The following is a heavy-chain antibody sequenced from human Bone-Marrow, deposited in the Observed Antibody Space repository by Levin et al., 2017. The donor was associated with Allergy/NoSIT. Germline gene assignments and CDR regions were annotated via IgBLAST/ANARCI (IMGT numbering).Heavy chain of an antibody. CDR1: GGSISSYY. Sequence: SQTLSLTCTVSGGSISSYYWSWIRQPPGKGLEWIGYIYYSGSTNYNPSLKSRVTISVDTSKNQFSLKLSSVTAADTAVYYCASTYSSLGAFDIWGQGTMVTVSS. D-gene: IGHD6-6*01. V-gene: IGHV4-59*01. CDR3: ASTYSSLGAFDI. J-gene: IGHJ3*02. CDR2: IYYSGST.